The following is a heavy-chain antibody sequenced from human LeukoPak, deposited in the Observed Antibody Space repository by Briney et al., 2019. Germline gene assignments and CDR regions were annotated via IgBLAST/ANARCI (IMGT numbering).Heavy chain of an antibody. V-gene: IGHV3-13*01. Sequence: GGSLRLSCAASGFTFSSYDMHWVRHATGKGLEWVSAIGTAGDTYYPGSVKGRFTISRENAKNSLYLQMNSLRAGDTAVYYCAREGYYYGSGSSEYYYYYYMDVWGKGTTVTISS. CDR3: AREGYYYGSGSSEYYYYYYMDV. CDR1: GFTFSSYD. D-gene: IGHD3-10*01. J-gene: IGHJ6*03. CDR2: IGTAGDT.